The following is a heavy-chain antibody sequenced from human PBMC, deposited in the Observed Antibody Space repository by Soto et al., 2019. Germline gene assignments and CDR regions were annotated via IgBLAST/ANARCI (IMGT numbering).Heavy chain of an antibody. Sequence: VWSLRLSCAASGFTFSNAWMSWVRQAPGKGLEWVGRIKSKTDGGTTDYAAPVKGRFTISRDDSKNTLYLQMNSLKTEDTGVYYCTRDCTAGTCYDNCYFDLWGRGTMGTVSA. D-gene: IGHD2-2*01. CDR3: TRDCTAGTCYDNCYFDL. CDR1: GFTFSNAW. CDR2: IKSKTDGGTT. J-gene: IGHJ2*01. V-gene: IGHV3-15*01.